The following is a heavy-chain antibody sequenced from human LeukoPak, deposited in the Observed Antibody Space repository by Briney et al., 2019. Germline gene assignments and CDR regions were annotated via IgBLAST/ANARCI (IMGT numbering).Heavy chain of an antibody. Sequence: GGSLRLSCAASGFTFSSYAMSWVRQAPGKGLEWVSAISGSGGSTYYADSVKGRFTISRDNSKNTLYLQMNSLRAEDTAVYYCAKDSLLYSSSPPGYWGQGTLVTVSS. V-gene: IGHV3-23*01. CDR3: AKDSLLYSSSPPGY. J-gene: IGHJ4*02. CDR1: GFTFSSYA. D-gene: IGHD6-13*01. CDR2: ISGSGGST.